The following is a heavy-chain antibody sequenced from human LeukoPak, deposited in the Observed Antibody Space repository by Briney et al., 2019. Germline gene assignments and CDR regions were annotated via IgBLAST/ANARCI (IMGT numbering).Heavy chain of an antibody. CDR2: INPNSGGT. V-gene: IGHV1-2*06. J-gene: IGHJ1*01. Sequence: GASVKVSCKASGYTFTGYYMHWVRQAPGQGLEWMERINPNSGGTNYAQKFQGRVTMTRGTSISTAYMELSRLRSDDTAVYYCAREGYSYGRRFEYFQHWGQGTLVTVSS. CDR1: GYTFTGYY. CDR3: AREGYSYGRRFEYFQH. D-gene: IGHD5-18*01.